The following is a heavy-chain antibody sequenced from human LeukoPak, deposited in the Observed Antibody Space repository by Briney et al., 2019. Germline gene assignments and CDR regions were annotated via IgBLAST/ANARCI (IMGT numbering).Heavy chain of an antibody. D-gene: IGHD2-15*01. J-gene: IGHJ4*02. CDR1: GFTFSSYA. CDR2: ISGSGGST. CDR3: AKGSGGSVGDFDY. V-gene: IGHV3-23*01. Sequence: PGGSLRLSCAASGFTFSSYAMSWVRQAPGKGLEGVSAISGSGGSTYYADSVTGRSTISRENSKNPLYLQLNSLRAEDTAVYHCAKGSGGSVGDFDYWGQGTLVTVSS.